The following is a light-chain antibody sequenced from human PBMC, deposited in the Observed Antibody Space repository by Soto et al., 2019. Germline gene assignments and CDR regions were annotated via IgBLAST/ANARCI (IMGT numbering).Light chain of an antibody. V-gene: IGKV3-11*01. CDR2: DAS. J-gene: IGKJ1*01. Sequence: EIVLTQSPATLSLSPGERATLSCRASQSVSSYLAWYQQKPGQAPRLLIYDASNRATGIPARFSGSGSGTDFPLNISRLEPEDFAVYYCQQRSNWPPSWTFGQGTKVEIK. CDR3: QQRSNWPPSWT. CDR1: QSVSSY.